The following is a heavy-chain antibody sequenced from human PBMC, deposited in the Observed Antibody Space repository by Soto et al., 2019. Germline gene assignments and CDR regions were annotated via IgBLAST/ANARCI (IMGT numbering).Heavy chain of an antibody. CDR1: GYPFTGYY. Sequence: GASLKVSCKASGYPFTGYYIHWVRQAPGQGLEWMGWINPNSGGTNYAQKFQGWVTMTRDTSISTAYMELSRLRSDDTAVYYCARGGIFPEGGWGMDVWGQGTTVTVSS. D-gene: IGHD3-16*01. CDR3: ARGGIFPEGGWGMDV. V-gene: IGHV1-2*04. J-gene: IGHJ6*02. CDR2: INPNSGGT.